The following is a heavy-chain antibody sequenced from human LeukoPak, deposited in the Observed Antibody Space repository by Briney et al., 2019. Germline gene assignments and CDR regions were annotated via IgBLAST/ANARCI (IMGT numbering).Heavy chain of an antibody. V-gene: IGHV3-23*01. CDR2: ISGSGGRT. CDR1: GFTFSTYA. D-gene: IGHD2-2*01. CDR3: AKGMRSSSRDASDY. Sequence: GGSLRLSCAASGFTFSTYAMNWVRQAPGKGLEWVSAISGSGGRTYYTDSVEGRFTISRDNSKNTLFLQMNSLRAEDTALYYCAKGMRSSSRDASDYWGQGTLVTVSS. J-gene: IGHJ4*02.